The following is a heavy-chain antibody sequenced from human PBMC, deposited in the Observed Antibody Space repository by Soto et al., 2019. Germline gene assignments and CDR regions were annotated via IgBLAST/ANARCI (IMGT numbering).Heavy chain of an antibody. V-gene: IGHV1-69*08. Sequence: QVQLVQSXAEVKKPGSSVKVSCKASGGTFSSYTISWVRQAPGQGLEWMGRIIPILGIANYAQKFQGRVTITADKSTSTAYMELSSLRSEDTAVYYCARDCSSTSCYSFPSGYWGQGTLVTVSS. D-gene: IGHD2-2*02. CDR2: IIPILGIA. CDR3: ARDCSSTSCYSFPSGY. J-gene: IGHJ4*02. CDR1: GGTFSSYT.